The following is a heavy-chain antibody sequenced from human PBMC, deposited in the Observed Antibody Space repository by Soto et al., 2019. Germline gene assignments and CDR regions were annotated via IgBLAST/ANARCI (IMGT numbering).Heavy chain of an antibody. CDR3: ANGWGFGAPHGMDV. D-gene: IGHD3-10*01. J-gene: IGHJ6*02. CDR2: IKQDGSVQ. V-gene: IGHV3-7*03. Sequence: EVQLVESGGGLVQPGGSLRLSCAASGFTFSRFWMSWVRQGPGKGLEWVANIKQDGSVQYYLDSVKGRFTISRDNDKNSLYLQMNRLRAEDTAVYYCANGWGFGAPHGMDVWGQGTTVTVSS. CDR1: GFTFSRFW.